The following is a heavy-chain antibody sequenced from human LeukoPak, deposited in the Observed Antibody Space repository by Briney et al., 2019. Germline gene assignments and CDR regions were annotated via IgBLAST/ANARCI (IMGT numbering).Heavy chain of an antibody. J-gene: IGHJ6*03. D-gene: IGHD6-6*01. V-gene: IGHV1-2*02. CDR2: INPNSDGT. CDR3: ARDPPKLGPGGYYYYMDV. Sequence: ASVKVSCKASGYTFTSYDINWVRQATGQGLEWMGWINPNSDGTNYAQKFQGRVTMTRDTSISTAYMELSRLRSDDTAVYYCARDPPKLGPGGYYYYMDVWGKGTTVTVSS. CDR1: GYTFTSYD.